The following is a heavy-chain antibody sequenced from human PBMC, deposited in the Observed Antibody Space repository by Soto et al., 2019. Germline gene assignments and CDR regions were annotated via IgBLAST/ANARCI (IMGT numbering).Heavy chain of an antibody. CDR2: ISGSGGST. J-gene: IGHJ6*02. CDR3: AEDGVSYPNYCMDV. CDR1: GFTFSSYA. V-gene: IGHV3-23*01. Sequence: GGSLRLSCAASGFTFSSYAMSWVRQAPGKGLEWVSAISGSGGSTYYADSVKGRFTISRDNSKNTLYLQMNSLRAEDTAVYYFAEDGVSYPNYCMDVWGQGTTVTVSS. D-gene: IGHD3-16*02.